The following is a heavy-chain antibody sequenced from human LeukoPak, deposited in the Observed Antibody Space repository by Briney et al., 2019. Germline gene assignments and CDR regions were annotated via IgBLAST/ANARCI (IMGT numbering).Heavy chain of an antibody. J-gene: IGHJ4*02. CDR3: AARSRTAGEFDY. CDR2: INPNSGGT. V-gene: IGHV1-2*06. CDR1: GYTFTGYY. Sequence: ASVKVSCKASGYTFTGYYMHWVRQAPGQGLEWMGRINPNSGGTNYAQKFQGRVTMTRDTSISTAYMELSRLRSDDTAVYYCAARSRTAGEFDYWGQGTLDTVSS. D-gene: IGHD6-13*01.